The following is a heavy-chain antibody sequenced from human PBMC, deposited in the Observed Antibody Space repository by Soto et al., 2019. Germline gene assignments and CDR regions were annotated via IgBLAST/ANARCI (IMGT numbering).Heavy chain of an antibody. D-gene: IGHD6-19*01. V-gene: IGHV3-53*01. J-gene: IGHJ4*02. Sequence: EVQLVESGGGLIQPGGSLRLSCAASGFSVTSNYMTWVRKAPGKGLQWVSVIYSGGTTHYADSVKGRFTISRDMSKNTLYLQMNSLRADDTAVYYCAGGATAVAADYWGQGTLVTVSS. CDR2: IYSGGTT. CDR1: GFSVTSNY. CDR3: AGGATAVAADY.